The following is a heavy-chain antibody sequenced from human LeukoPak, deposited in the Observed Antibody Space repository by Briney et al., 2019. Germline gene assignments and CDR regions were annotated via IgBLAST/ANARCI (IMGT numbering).Heavy chain of an antibody. CDR1: GGSISSSSYY. CDR3: ARLSDYYESSAKPAYYFDY. J-gene: IGHJ4*02. CDR2: IYYSGST. D-gene: IGHD3-22*01. V-gene: IGHV4-39*01. Sequence: SETLSLTCTVSGGSISSSSYYWGWIRQPPGKGLEWIGSIYYSGSTYYNPSLKSRVTISVDTSKNQFSLKLSSVTAADTAVYYCARLSDYYESSAKPAYYFDYWGQGSLVTVSS.